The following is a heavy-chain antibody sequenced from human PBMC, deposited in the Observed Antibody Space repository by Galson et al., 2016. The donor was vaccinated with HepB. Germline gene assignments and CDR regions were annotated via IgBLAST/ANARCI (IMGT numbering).Heavy chain of an antibody. CDR1: GFTFSSYG. CDR3: AREKDSSSWYNFDH. V-gene: IGHV3-33*01. Sequence: SLRLSCAASGFTFSSYGMHWVRQAPGKGLEWVAVIWYDGSNKYYADSVKGRFTISRDNSKNTLFLQMNSLRAEDTAVYYCAREKDSSSWYNFDHWGQGTLVTVSS. CDR2: IWYDGSNK. J-gene: IGHJ4*02. D-gene: IGHD6-13*01.